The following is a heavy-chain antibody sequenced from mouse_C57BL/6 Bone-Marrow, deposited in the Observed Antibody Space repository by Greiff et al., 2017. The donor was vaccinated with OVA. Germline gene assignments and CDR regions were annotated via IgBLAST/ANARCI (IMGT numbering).Heavy chain of an antibody. J-gene: IGHJ1*03. CDR3: ARDGRNWYFDV. CDR2: IDPNSGGT. V-gene: IGHV1-72*01. CDR1: GYTFTSYW. D-gene: IGHD3-1*01. Sequence: QVQLQQPGAELVKPGASVKLSCKASGYTFTSYWMHWVKQRPGRGLEWIGRIDPNSGGTKYNEKFKSKATLTVDNPASTAYLQLSSRTSEDSAVYYCARDGRNWYFDVWGTGTTVTVSS.